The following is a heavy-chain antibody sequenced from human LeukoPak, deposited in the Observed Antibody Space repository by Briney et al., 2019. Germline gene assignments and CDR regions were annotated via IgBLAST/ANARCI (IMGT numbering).Heavy chain of an antibody. CDR2: ISSSSSYI. Sequence: PGGSLRLSRAASGFTFSSYSMNWVRQAPGKGLEWVSSISSSSSYIYYADSVKGRFTISRDNAKNSLYLQMNSLRAEDTAVYYCARDQWLVLDAFDIWGQGTMVTVSS. CDR1: GFTFSSYS. D-gene: IGHD6-19*01. V-gene: IGHV3-21*01. CDR3: ARDQWLVLDAFDI. J-gene: IGHJ3*02.